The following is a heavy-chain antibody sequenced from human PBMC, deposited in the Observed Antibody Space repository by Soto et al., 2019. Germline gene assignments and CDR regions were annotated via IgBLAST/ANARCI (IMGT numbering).Heavy chain of an antibody. J-gene: IGHJ4*02. CDR2: ISYDGSNK. V-gene: IGHV3-30-3*01. Sequence: GESLRLSCAASGFTFSSYAMHWVRQAPGQGLEWVAVISYDGSNKYYADSVKGRFTISRDNSKNTLYLQMNSLRAEDTAVYYCARVQYTYYYDSSGYPMEPSVDYWGRGT. D-gene: IGHD3-22*01. CDR3: ARVQYTYYYDSSGYPMEPSVDY. CDR1: GFTFSSYA.